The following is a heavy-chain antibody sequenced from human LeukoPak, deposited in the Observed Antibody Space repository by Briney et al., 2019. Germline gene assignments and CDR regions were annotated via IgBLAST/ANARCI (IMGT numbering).Heavy chain of an antibody. J-gene: IGHJ4*02. CDR1: GFTFSDYY. D-gene: IGHD5-18*01. V-gene: IGHV3-11*01. Sequence: PGGSLRLSCAASGFTFSDYYMSWIRQAPGKGLEWVSCISSSGSAIYYADSVKGRFTISRDNAKNSLYLQMSSLRVEDTAVYYCARDPRGITALVDYFDYWGQGTLVTVSS. CDR3: ARDPRGITALVDYFDY. CDR2: ISSSGSAI.